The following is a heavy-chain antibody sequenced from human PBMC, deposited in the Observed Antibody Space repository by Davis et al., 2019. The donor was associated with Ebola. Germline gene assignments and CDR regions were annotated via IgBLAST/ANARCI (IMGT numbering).Heavy chain of an antibody. J-gene: IGHJ4*02. CDR1: GGSISSGGYT. CDR2: INHSGST. Sequence: MPSETLSLTCTVSGGSISSGGYTWSWIRQPPGKGLEWIGYINHSGSTNYNPSLKSRVTISVDTSKKQFSLKLNSVTAADTAVYYCARHGKAKPAYFDYWGQGTLVTVSS. V-gene: IGHV4-30-2*01. D-gene: IGHD1-14*01. CDR3: ARHGKAKPAYFDY.